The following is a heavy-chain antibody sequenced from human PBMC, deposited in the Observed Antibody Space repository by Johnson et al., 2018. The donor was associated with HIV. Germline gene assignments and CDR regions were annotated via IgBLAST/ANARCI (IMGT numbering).Heavy chain of an antibody. CDR2: IKEDGSEK. CDR1: GFTVSSNY. Sequence: VQLVEFGGGLIQPGGSLRLSCAASGFTVSSNYMSWVRQAPGKGLEWVANIKEDGSEKYYVDSVRGRFTISRDNAKNSLYLQMNSLRAEDTAVYYCARERKSKDAFDIWGQGTMVTVSS. CDR3: ARERKSKDAFDI. V-gene: IGHV3-7*03. J-gene: IGHJ3*02.